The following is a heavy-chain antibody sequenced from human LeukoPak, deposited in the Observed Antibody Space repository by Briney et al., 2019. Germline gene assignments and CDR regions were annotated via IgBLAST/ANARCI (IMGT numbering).Heavy chain of an antibody. CDR1: GGSISTTSYY. J-gene: IGHJ4*02. D-gene: IGHD5-12*01. CDR2: MYYAGST. CDR3: ASRPPVSGYVVS. V-gene: IGHV4-39*01. Sequence: SETLSLTCNVSGGSISTTSYYWGWIRQSPGKGLERIASMYYAGSTYYNPSLKSRVTISIDTSKNQVSMNLTSVTAADTAVYYCASRPPVSGYVVSWGQGTLVTVSS.